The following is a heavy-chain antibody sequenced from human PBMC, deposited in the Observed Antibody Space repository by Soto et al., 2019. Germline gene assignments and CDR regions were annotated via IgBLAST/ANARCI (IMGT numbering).Heavy chain of an antibody. Sequence: QITLKESGPTLVKPTQTLTLTCTFSGFSVSTRGVGVAWIRQPPGKALEWLALIYWDDDKRYSPFLQSRVTITKDASKNQVVLTMTNMDPVDTATYYSAHKGARGAGMDVWGQGTTVTVSS. CDR1: GFSVSTRGVG. CDR2: IYWDDDK. V-gene: IGHV2-5*02. D-gene: IGHD2-15*01. J-gene: IGHJ6*02. CDR3: AHKGARGAGMDV.